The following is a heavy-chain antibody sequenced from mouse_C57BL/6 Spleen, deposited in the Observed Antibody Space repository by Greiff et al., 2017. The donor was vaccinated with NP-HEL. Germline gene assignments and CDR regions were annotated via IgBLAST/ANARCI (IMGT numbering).Heavy chain of an antibody. CDR1: GYTFTGYW. CDR2: ILPGSGST. V-gene: IGHV1-9*01. Sequence: QVQLQQSGAELMKPGASVKLSCMATGYTFTGYWIEWVKQRPGHGLEWIGEILPGSGSTNSNEKFKGKATFTADTSSNTAYMQLSSLTTEDSAIYYCARGDAMDYWGQGTSVTVSS. J-gene: IGHJ4*01. CDR3: ARGDAMDY.